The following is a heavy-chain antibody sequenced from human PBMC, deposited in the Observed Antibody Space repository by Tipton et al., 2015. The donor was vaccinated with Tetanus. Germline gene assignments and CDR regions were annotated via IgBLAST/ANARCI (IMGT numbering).Heavy chain of an antibody. CDR1: GGSIIFRNFY. Sequence: TLSLTCRVSGGSIIFRNFYWGWIRQPPGKGLEWIGSIHYTGSTYLNPSLKSRATITVDTPKNQFALNLTSVTAADTAFYYCARQSCSGGSCRFDPWGQGTLVTVSS. D-gene: IGHD2-15*01. V-gene: IGHV4-39*01. CDR2: IHYTGST. CDR3: ARQSCSGGSCRFDP. J-gene: IGHJ5*02.